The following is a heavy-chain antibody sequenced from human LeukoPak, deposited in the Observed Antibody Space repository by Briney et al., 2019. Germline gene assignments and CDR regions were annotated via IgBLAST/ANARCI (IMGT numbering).Heavy chain of an antibody. D-gene: IGHD2-15*01. CDR3: AKAGCSGGSCLYYFDY. CDR1: GFTFSSYG. V-gene: IGHV3-30*18. CDR2: ISYDGSNK. J-gene: IGHJ4*02. Sequence: GGSLRLSCAASGFTFSSYGMHWVRQAPGKGLEWVAVISYDGSNKYYADSVKGRFTISRDNSKNTLYLQMNSLRAEDTAVYYCAKAGCSGGSCLYYFDYWGQGTLVTVSS.